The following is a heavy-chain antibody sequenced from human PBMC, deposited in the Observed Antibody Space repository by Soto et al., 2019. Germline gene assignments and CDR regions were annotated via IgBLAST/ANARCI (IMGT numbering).Heavy chain of an antibody. CDR3: ARAVTPSGDYDFWSGYYLDY. Sequence: SETLSLTCTASGGSISSYYWSWIRQPPGKGLEWIGYIYYSGSTNYNPSLKSRVTISVDTSKNQFSLKLSSVTAADTAVYYCARAVTPSGDYDFWSGYYLDYWGQGTLVTVSS. CDR2: IYYSGST. CDR1: GGSISSYY. V-gene: IGHV4-59*01. J-gene: IGHJ4*02. D-gene: IGHD3-3*01.